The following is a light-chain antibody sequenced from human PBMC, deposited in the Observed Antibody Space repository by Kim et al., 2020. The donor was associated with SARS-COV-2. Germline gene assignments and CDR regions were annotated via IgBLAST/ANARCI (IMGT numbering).Light chain of an antibody. Sequence: GKRARMPRGATTVETTGVHWYQQKHGPPPRPVIYYDSDRPTGTPGRFAGSNSRNTATLTIGRGEAGDEANYFCQVWDSSSGHPHVVFGGGTQLTVL. V-gene: IGLV3-21*04. CDR1: TVETTG. CDR2: YDS. J-gene: IGLJ2*01. CDR3: QVWDSSSGHPHVV.